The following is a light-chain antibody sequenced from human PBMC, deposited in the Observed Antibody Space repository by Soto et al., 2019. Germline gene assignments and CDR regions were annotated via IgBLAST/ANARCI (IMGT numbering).Light chain of an antibody. Sequence: DIQKTQSPSSLSASVGDRVTITCQASQDISNYLNWYQQKPGKAPKLLIYDASNLETGVPSRFSGSGSRTDFTFTISSLQPEDIATYYCQQYDNLPLTFGGGTKVEIK. V-gene: IGKV1-33*01. CDR2: DAS. CDR1: QDISNY. CDR3: QQYDNLPLT. J-gene: IGKJ4*01.